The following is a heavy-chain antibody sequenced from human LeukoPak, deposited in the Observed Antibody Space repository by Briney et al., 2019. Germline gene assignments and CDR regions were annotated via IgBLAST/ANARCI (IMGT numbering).Heavy chain of an antibody. D-gene: IGHD6-19*01. J-gene: IGHJ3*02. CDR3: ARGLNGQWLVDAFDI. CDR1: GFTFSSYS. CDR2: ISGSSSYI. Sequence: GGSLRLSCVGSGFTFSSYSMNWVRQAPGKGLEWVSSISGSSSYIYNADSVKGRFTISRDNAKNSLYMQMNSLRAEDTAVYYCARGLNGQWLVDAFDIWGQGTMVTVSS. V-gene: IGHV3-21*01.